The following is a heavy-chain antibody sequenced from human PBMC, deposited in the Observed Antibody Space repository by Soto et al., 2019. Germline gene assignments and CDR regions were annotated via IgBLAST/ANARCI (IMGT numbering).Heavy chain of an antibody. CDR2: ISGSGEST. V-gene: IGHV3-23*01. D-gene: IGHD2-2*02. Sequence: LRLSCAASGFTISSYVMSWVRQAPGKGLEWVSSISGSGESTYYADSVMGRVTISRDNSRNTLYLQMNSLRAEDTAVYYCASRYCSSTSCYTRGYYYYYGMDVWGQGTTVTVS. CDR3: ASRYCSSTSCYTRGYYYYYGMDV. J-gene: IGHJ6*02. CDR1: GFTISSYV.